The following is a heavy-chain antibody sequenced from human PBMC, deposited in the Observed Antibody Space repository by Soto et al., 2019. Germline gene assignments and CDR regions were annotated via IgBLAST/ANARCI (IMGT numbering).Heavy chain of an antibody. CDR2: ISGSGGST. CDR3: AKAEGTYYYGMDV. J-gene: IGHJ6*02. V-gene: IGHV3-23*01. CDR1: GFTFSSYA. Sequence: LRLSCAASGFTFSSYAMSWVRRAPGKGLEWVSAISGSGGSTYYADSVKGRFTISRDNSKNTLYLQMNSLRAEDTAVYYCAKAEGTYYYGMDVWGQGTTVTVSS.